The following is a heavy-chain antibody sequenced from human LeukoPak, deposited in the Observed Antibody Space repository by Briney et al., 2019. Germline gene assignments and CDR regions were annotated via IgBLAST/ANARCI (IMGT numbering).Heavy chain of an antibody. J-gene: IGHJ4*02. Sequence: QTGGSLRLSCAASGFIFSQYSMNWVRQAPGKGLEWVSHIRSSSETFYADSVKGRFTISRDNSKNTLYLQMNSLRAEDTAVYYCASLRSEYYDFWSGYWTKTGMFDYWGQGTLVTVSS. V-gene: IGHV3-48*01. CDR1: GFIFSQYS. D-gene: IGHD3-3*01. CDR2: IRSSSET. CDR3: ASLRSEYYDFWSGYWTKTGMFDY.